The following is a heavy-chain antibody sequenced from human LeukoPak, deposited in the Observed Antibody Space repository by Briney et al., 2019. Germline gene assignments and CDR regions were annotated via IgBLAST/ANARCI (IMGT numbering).Heavy chain of an antibody. D-gene: IGHD2-2*01. V-gene: IGHV3-30-3*01. CDR3: ARDNVPAASNYYYYYMDV. J-gene: IGHJ6*03. Sequence: GGSLRLSCAASGLTFSSYAMHWVRQAPGKGLEWVAVISYDGSNKYYADSVKGRFTISRDNSKNTLYLQMNSLRAEDTAVYYCARDNVPAASNYYYYYMDVWGKGTTVTVSS. CDR2: ISYDGSNK. CDR1: GLTFSSYA.